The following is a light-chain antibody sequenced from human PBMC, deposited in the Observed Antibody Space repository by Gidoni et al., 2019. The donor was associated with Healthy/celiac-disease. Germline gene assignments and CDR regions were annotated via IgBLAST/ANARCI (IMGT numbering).Light chain of an antibody. V-gene: IGLV2-14*01. CDR2: DVS. CDR1: SSDVGGYND. Sequence: QAALTQPASVSGSPGQSITIPCTGTSSDVGGYNDVSWYQQHPGKAPKLMIYDVSNRPSGVSNRFSGSKSGNTASLTISGLQAEDEADYYCSSYTSSSNARVFGGGTKLTVL. J-gene: IGLJ2*01. CDR3: SSYTSSSNARV.